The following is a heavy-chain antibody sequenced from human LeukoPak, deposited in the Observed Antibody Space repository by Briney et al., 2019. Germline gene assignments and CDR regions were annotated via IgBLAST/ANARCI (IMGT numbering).Heavy chain of an antibody. D-gene: IGHD3-10*01. CDR3: ARVGNHYGSGSYYFDY. CDR1: GGSITNYY. CDR2: IYYSGTT. V-gene: IGHV4-59*01. Sequence: SETLSLTCTVSGGSITNYYWSWIRQPPGKGLEWIGYIYYSGTTNYNPSLKSRVTISVDTSKNQFSLKLSSITAADTAVYYCARVGNHYGSGSYYFDYWGQGTLVTVSS. J-gene: IGHJ4*02.